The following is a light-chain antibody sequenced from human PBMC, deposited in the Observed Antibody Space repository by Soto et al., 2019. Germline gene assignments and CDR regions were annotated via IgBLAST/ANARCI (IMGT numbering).Light chain of an antibody. CDR2: GAS. J-gene: IGKJ1*01. Sequence: ESVLTQPPGTLSLSPGERATLSCRTSHSVSNNYLAWYQQKPGQAPRLLILGASTRATGIPARFSGSGSGTKFTLTISSRQYEDFAISYCKHYTSLRWTFGQGTKV. CDR1: HSVSNNY. V-gene: IGKV3-20*01. CDR3: KHYTSLRWT.